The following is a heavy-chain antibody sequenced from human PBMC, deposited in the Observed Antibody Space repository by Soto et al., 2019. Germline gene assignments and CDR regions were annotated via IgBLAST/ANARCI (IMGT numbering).Heavy chain of an antibody. CDR2: ISGSGGST. CDR1: GFTFSSYA. J-gene: IGHJ3*02. CDR3: AKVVGLGYCSGGSCYLGAFDI. D-gene: IGHD2-15*01. V-gene: IGHV3-23*01. Sequence: EVQLLESGGGLVQPGGSLRLSCAASGFTFSSYAMSWVRQAPGKGLEWGSAISGSGGSTYYADSVKGRFTISRDNSKNTLYLQMNSLIAEDTAVYYCAKVVGLGYCSGGSCYLGAFDIWGQGTMVTVSS.